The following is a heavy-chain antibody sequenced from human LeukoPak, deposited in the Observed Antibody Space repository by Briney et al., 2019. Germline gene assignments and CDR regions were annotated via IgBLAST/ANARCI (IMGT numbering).Heavy chain of an antibody. Sequence: GGSLRLSCAASGFTFSNYGMGWVRQVPGKGLNWVSGISGSSGSTYYADSVKGRFTISRDNAKNSLYLQMNSLRVEDTAVYYCASSRYSSSSNFDYWGQGTLVTVSS. CDR3: ASSRYSSSSNFDY. CDR1: GFTFSNYG. J-gene: IGHJ4*02. CDR2: ISGSSGST. V-gene: IGHV3-23*01. D-gene: IGHD6-6*01.